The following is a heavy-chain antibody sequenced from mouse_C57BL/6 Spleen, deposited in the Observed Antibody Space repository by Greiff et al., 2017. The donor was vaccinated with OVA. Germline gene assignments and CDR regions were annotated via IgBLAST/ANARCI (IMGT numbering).Heavy chain of an antibody. CDR1: GYTFTDYN. V-gene: IGHV1-18*01. CDR3: ARHYYGSSVYAMDY. CDR2: INPNNGGT. D-gene: IGHD1-1*01. Sequence: EVQLQQSGPELVKPGASVKIPCKASGYTFTDYNMDWVKQSHGKSLEWIGDINPNNGGTIYNQKFKGKATLTVDKSSSTAYMELRSLTSEDTAVYYCARHYYGSSVYAMDYWGQGTSVTVSS. J-gene: IGHJ4*01.